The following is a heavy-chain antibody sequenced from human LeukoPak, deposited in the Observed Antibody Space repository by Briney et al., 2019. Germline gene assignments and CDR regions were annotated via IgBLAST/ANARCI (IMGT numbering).Heavy chain of an antibody. CDR3: ARRRHDYGDYYFDY. J-gene: IGHJ4*02. V-gene: IGHV4-59*01. CDR1: GGSISSYY. CDR2: IYYTGST. Sequence: SETLSLTCTVSGGSISSYYWSWIRQPPGEGLEWIGYIYYTGSTNYNPSLKSRVTISVDTSKNRFSLKLNSVTAADTAVYYCARRRHDYGDYYFDYWGQGTLVTVSS. D-gene: IGHD4-17*01.